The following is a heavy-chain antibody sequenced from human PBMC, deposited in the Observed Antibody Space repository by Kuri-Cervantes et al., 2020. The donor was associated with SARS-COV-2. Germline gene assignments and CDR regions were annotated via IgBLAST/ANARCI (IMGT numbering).Heavy chain of an antibody. CDR1: AFTFSSYA. J-gene: IGHJ4*02. Sequence: GESLKISCAASAFTFSSYAMPWVRQAPGKELEWVAIISYDGSNKYYADSVKGRFTISRDNSKNTLYLQMNRLRAEDTAVYYCARDRVGVHDYWGQGTLVTVSS. V-gene: IGHV3-30-3*01. CDR2: ISYDGSNK. D-gene: IGHD2-21*01. CDR3: ARDRVGVHDY.